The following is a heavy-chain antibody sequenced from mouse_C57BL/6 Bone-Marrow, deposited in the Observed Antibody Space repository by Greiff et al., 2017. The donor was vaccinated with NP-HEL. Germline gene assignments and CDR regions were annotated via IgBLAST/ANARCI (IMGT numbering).Heavy chain of an antibody. CDR1: GFSLTSYG. CDR3: ARKGVYYGSSYAMDY. CDR2: LWSGGST. V-gene: IGHV2-2*01. Sequence: VMLVESGPGLVQPSQSLSITCTVSGFSLTSYGVHWVRQSPGKGLEWLGVLWSGGSTDYNAAFISRLSLSKDNSKSQVFFKMNSLQADDTAIYYCARKGVYYGSSYAMDYWGQGTSVTVSS. D-gene: IGHD1-1*01. J-gene: IGHJ4*01.